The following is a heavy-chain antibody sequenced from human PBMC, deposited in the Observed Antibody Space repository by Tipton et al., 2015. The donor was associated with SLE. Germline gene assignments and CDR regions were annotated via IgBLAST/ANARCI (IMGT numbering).Heavy chain of an antibody. CDR2: IHSDGSST. V-gene: IGHV3-74*01. D-gene: IGHD2-2*02. CDR3: ARGCDRSNCYKYYYDNMDM. CDR1: GFTFSNHW. J-gene: IGHJ6*03. Sequence: SLRLSCEASGFTFSNHWMHWVRQAPGKGLVWVSRIHSDGSSTNYADSVRGRFTVSRDNAKRTLYLQMNSLRSEDTAVYYCARGCDRSNCYKYYYDNMDMWGKGTTVTVSS.